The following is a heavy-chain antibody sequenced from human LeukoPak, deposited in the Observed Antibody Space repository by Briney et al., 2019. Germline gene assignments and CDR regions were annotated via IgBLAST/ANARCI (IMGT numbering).Heavy chain of an antibody. D-gene: IGHD3-16*02. CDR2: IYSGGST. V-gene: IGHV3-53*01. CDR1: GFTVSSNY. CDR3: ARGGGYRPFDP. Sequence: GGSLRLSCAVSGFTVSSNYMSWVRQAPGKGLEWVSVIYSGGSTCYADSVKGRFTISRDNSKNTLYLQMNSLRAEDTAVYYCARGGGYRPFDPWGQGTLVTVSS. J-gene: IGHJ5*02.